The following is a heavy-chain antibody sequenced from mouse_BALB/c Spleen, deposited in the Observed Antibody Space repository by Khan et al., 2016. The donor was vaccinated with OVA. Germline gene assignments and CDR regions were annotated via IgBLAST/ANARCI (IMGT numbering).Heavy chain of an antibody. Sequence: QVQLKQSVAELARPGASVKMSCKASGYTFTSNTMHWVKQRPGQGLEWIGYINPRSSYTNYNQKFKDKATLTADKSSSTAYMQLSSLTSEDSAVYYCARRTTEYTMDYWGQGTSVTVSS. J-gene: IGHJ4*01. V-gene: IGHV1-4*01. CDR2: INPRSSYT. CDR1: GYTFTSNT. D-gene: IGHD2-14*01. CDR3: ARRTTEYTMDY.